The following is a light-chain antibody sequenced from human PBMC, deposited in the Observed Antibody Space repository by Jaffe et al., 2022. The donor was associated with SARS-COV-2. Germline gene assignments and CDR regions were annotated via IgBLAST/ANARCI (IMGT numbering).Light chain of an antibody. V-gene: IGKV3-20*01. CDR1: QSISSDY. Sequence: EIVLTQSPGTLSLSPGEGGTLSCKASQSISSDYLAWYQQKPGQPPRLLIYGASDRATGIPDRFSGSGSGTDFTLAISRLEPEDFAVYYCQQYGTSPTTFGQGTKVE. CDR2: GAS. CDR3: QQYGTSPTT. J-gene: IGKJ2*01.